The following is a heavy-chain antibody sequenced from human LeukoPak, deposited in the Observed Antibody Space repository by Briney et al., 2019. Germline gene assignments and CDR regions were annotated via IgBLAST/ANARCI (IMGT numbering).Heavy chain of an antibody. Sequence: SETLSLTCTVSGGSISSSSYYWGWIRQPPGKGLEWIGSIHYSGSTYYNPSLKSRVTISVDTSKNQFSLKLTSVTAADTAVYYCARHGYCSAGSCREIGSWGQGSLVTVSS. CDR1: GGSISSSSYY. J-gene: IGHJ4*02. CDR3: ARHGYCSAGSCREIGS. V-gene: IGHV4-39*01. CDR2: IHYSGST. D-gene: IGHD2-15*01.